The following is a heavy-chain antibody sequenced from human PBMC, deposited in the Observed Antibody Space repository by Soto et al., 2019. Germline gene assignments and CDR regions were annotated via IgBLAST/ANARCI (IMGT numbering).Heavy chain of an antibody. Sequence: GGSLRLSCAASGFTFSNTWMIWVRQAPGKGLEWVGHIKRESDGGTTDYVAPVKGRFTISRDDSKNTLYLQMESLETEDTAMYYCIPPPGVAGGLEFKFWGQGTLVTVSS. CDR3: IPPPGVAGGLEFKF. CDR1: GFTFSNTW. CDR2: IKRESDGGTT. J-gene: IGHJ4*02. D-gene: IGHD6-13*01. V-gene: IGHV3-15*01.